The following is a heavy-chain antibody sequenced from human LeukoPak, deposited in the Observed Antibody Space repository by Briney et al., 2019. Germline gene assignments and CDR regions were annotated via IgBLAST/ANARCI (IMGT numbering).Heavy chain of an antibody. J-gene: IGHJ6*02. D-gene: IGHD6-13*01. CDR3: ARDLYSSSWYRGYYYYYGMDV. V-gene: IGHV3-48*03. CDR2: ISSSGSTI. Sequence: GGSLGLSCAASGFTFSSYEMNWVRQAPGKGLEWVSYISSSGSTIYYADSVKGRFTISRDNAKNSLYLQVNSLRAEDTAVYYCARDLYSSSWYRGYYYYYGMDVWGQGTTVTVSS. CDR1: GFTFSSYE.